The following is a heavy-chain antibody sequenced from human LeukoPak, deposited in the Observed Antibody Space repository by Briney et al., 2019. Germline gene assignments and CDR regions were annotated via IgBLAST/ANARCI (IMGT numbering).Heavy chain of an antibody. CDR2: INPNSGGT. Sequence: ASVKVSCKASGYTFTSHFMHWVRQAPGQGLEWMGIINPNSGGTNYAQKFQGRVTMTRDTSISTAYMELSRLTSDDTAVYYCARVNYGDSYYYYMDVWGKGTTVTVSS. J-gene: IGHJ6*03. CDR1: GYTFTSHF. V-gene: IGHV1-2*02. D-gene: IGHD4-11*01. CDR3: ARVNYGDSYYYYMDV.